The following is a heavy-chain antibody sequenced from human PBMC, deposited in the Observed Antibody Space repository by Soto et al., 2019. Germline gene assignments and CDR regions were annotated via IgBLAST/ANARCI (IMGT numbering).Heavy chain of an antibody. CDR1: GFTFSSSA. V-gene: IGHV1-58*01. CDR2: IVVGSGNT. Sequence: QMQLVQSGPEVKKPGTSVKVSCKASGFTFSSSAVQWVRQARGQRLEWIGWIVVGSGNTNYAQKFHERVTITRDMSTSTSYMELSSLGSEDTAVYYCAAVSENDGWGSYRSTPFDYWGQGTPVTVSS. CDR3: AAVSENDGWGSYRSTPFDY. D-gene: IGHD3-16*02. J-gene: IGHJ4*02.